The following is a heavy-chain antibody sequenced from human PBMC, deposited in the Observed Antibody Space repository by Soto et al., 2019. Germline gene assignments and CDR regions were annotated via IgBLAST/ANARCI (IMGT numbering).Heavy chain of an antibody. D-gene: IGHD3-10*01. CDR3: ARDYKGRYGSGSYSINYFDY. CDR1: GGTFSSYA. Sequence: ASVKVSCKASGGTFSSYAISWVRQAPGQGLEWMGGSIPIFGTANYAQKFQGRVTITADESTSTAYMELSSLRSEDTAVYYCARDYKGRYGSGSYSINYFDYLGDGTLVTVS. V-gene: IGHV1-69*13. CDR2: SIPIFGTA. J-gene: IGHJ4*01.